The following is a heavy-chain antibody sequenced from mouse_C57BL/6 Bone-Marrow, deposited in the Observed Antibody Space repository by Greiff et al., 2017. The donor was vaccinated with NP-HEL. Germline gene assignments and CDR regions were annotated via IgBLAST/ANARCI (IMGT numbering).Heavy chain of an antibody. D-gene: IGHD2-4*01. CDR1: GFTFSSYG. V-gene: IGHV5-6*01. CDR3: ASPYDYDVAWFAY. Sequence: EVQLVESGGDLVKPGGSLKLSCAASGFTFSSYGMSWVRRTPDKRLEWVATFSSGGSFSYYPDSVKGRFTISRDNAKNTLYLQMSSLKSEDTAMYYCASPYDYDVAWFAYWGQGTLVTVSA. CDR2: FSSGGSFS. J-gene: IGHJ3*01.